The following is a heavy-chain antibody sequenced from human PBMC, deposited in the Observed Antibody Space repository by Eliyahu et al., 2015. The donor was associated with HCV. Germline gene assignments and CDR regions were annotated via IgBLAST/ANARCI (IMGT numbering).Heavy chain of an antibody. D-gene: IGHD3-22*01. CDR3: ARHPGYDSSGYYFSAPGRRYFDL. J-gene: IGHJ2*01. Sequence: QVQLQESGPGLVKPSETLSLTCTVSGGXIRSYYWSWIRQPPGKGLEWIGYIHYSGSTNYNPSLKSRVTISVDTSKNQFSLKLSSVTAADTAVYYCARHPGYDSSGYYFSAPGRRYFDLWGRGTLVTVSS. CDR1: GGXIRSYY. CDR2: IHYSGST. V-gene: IGHV4-59*08.